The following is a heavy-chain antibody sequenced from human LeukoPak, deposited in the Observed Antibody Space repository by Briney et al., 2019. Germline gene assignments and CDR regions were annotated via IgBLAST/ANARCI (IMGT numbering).Heavy chain of an antibody. CDR1: GGSISSYY. Sequence: SETLSLTCTVSGGSISSYYWSWIRQPPGKGLEWIGYIYYSGSTNYNPSLKSRVTISVDTSKNQFSLKLSSVTAADTAVYYCAGVDYDILTGYYRVDPWGQGTLVTVSS. CDR2: IYYSGST. V-gene: IGHV4-59*01. CDR3: AGVDYDILTGYYRVDP. J-gene: IGHJ5*02. D-gene: IGHD3-9*01.